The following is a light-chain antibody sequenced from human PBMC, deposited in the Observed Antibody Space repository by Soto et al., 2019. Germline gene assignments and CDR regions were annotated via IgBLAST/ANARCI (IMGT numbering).Light chain of an antibody. J-gene: IGKJ2*01. CDR2: DAS. Sequence: DIQMTQSPSSLTASVGDRVTITCQASQDIGKFLNWYQQEPGKAPKLLIYDASDLATGVPSRFSGSGSGTYFTFTISSLQPEDIATYFCQQYGDLQTYTFGHGTKVDIK. CDR1: QDIGKF. V-gene: IGKV1-33*01. CDR3: QQYGDLQTYT.